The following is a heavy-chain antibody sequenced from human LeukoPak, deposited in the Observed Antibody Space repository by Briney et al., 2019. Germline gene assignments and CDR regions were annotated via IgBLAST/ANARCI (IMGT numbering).Heavy chain of an antibody. Sequence: PGGSLRLSCAASGLTFSSYAMSWVRQAPGKGLEWVSVISGSGGSTYYADSVKGRFTISRDNSKNTLYLQMNSLRAEDTAVYYCAKGKTGTRAPFDYWGQGTLVTVSS. V-gene: IGHV3-23*01. D-gene: IGHD1-1*01. CDR2: ISGSGGST. CDR3: AKGKTGTRAPFDY. J-gene: IGHJ4*02. CDR1: GLTFSSYA.